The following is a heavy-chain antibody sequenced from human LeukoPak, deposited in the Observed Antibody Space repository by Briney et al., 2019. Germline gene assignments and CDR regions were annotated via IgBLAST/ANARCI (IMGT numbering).Heavy chain of an antibody. Sequence: GASVKVSCKASGYTFTSYGISWVRQAPGQGLEWMGWISAYNGNTNYAQKLQGRVTMTTDASTSTAYMELRSLRSDDTAVYYCARDEQQLVVPSPLDYWGQGTLVTVSS. V-gene: IGHV1-18*01. CDR2: ISAYNGNT. J-gene: IGHJ4*02. D-gene: IGHD6-13*01. CDR1: GYTFTSYG. CDR3: ARDEQQLVVPSPLDY.